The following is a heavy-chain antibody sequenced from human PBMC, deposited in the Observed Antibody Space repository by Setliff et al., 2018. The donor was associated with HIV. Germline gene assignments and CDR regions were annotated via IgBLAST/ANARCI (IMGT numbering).Heavy chain of an antibody. J-gene: IGHJ4*02. D-gene: IGHD3-22*01. Sequence: SVKVSCKASRGTFNNYAISWVRQAPGQGLEWMGGIIPIFGSANYAQRFQGRVTISADESTSTAYMELSSLRSEDTAVYYCARGPAGHYDSTGYYPYYWGQGRLVTVSS. CDR3: ARGPAGHYDSTGYYPYY. V-gene: IGHV1-69*13. CDR1: RGTFNNYA. CDR2: IIPIFGSA.